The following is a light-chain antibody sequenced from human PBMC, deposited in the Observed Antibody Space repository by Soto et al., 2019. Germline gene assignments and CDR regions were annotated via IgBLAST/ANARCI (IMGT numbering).Light chain of an antibody. Sequence: AIQMTQSPSSLSASVGDRVTITRXASQGIRNDLGWYQQKPGKAPKLLIYAASSLQSGVPSRFSGSGSGTDFTLTISSLQPEDFATYYCLQDYNSPWTFGQGTKVDIK. CDR2: AAS. CDR3: LQDYNSPWT. J-gene: IGKJ1*01. CDR1: QGIRND. V-gene: IGKV1-6*01.